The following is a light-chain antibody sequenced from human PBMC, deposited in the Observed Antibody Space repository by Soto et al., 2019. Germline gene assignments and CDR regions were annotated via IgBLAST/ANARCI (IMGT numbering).Light chain of an antibody. J-gene: IGLJ2*01. Sequence: QSALTQPASVSGSPGQSITISCTGTRSDVGGYNYVSWYQQHPGKAPKLMIYEVSNRPSGVSNRFSGSKSGNTASLTISGLQAEDEAGYYCSAYTRNSTLVFGGGTKLTVL. CDR2: EVS. CDR1: RSDVGGYNY. CDR3: SAYTRNSTLV. V-gene: IGLV2-14*01.